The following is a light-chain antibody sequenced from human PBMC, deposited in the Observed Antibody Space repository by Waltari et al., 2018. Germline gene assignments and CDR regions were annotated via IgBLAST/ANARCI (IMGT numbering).Light chain of an antibody. Sequence: QSALTQPASVSGSPGQSITISCSGTSSDIGDDDYVSWYQVHPGKAPKLIIFDFSKLPSGISSRFSGFKSVNTASLTISGLQAEDEADYYCSSFPGNTLYVFGPGTKVTVL. V-gene: IGLV2-14*03. CDR1: SSDIGDDDY. CDR2: DFS. J-gene: IGLJ1*01. CDR3: SSFPGNTLYV.